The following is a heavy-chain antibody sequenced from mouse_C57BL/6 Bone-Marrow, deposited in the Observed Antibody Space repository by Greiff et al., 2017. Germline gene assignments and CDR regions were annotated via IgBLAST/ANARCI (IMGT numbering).Heavy chain of an antibody. J-gene: IGHJ2*01. Sequence: ESGPGLVKPSQSLSLTCSVTGYSITSGYYWNWIRQFPGNKLEWMGYISYDGSNNYNPSLKNRISITRDTSKNQFFLKLNSVTTEDTATYYCARELEGYFDYWGQGTTLTVSS. CDR2: ISYDGSN. V-gene: IGHV3-6*01. CDR1: GYSITSGYY. CDR3: ARELEGYFDY.